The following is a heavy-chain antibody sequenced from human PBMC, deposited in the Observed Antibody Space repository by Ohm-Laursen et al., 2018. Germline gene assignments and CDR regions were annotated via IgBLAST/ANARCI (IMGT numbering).Heavy chain of an antibody. D-gene: IGHD3-10*01. CDR1: GYTFTSYG. Sequence: GSPVKVSCKASGYTFTSYGISWVRQAPGQGLEWMGWISAYNGNTNYAQKLQGRVTMTTDTSTSTAYMELRSLRSDDTAVYYCARMAEYYGSGSYVDYWGQGTLVTVSS. V-gene: IGHV1-18*01. CDR2: ISAYNGNT. CDR3: ARMAEYYGSGSYVDY. J-gene: IGHJ4*02.